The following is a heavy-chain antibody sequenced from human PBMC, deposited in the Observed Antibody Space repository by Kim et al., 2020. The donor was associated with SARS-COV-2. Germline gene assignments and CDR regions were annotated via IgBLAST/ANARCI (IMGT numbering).Heavy chain of an antibody. V-gene: IGHV3-23*01. CDR3: AKDPGKLTAVDY. J-gene: IGHJ4*02. D-gene: IGHD4-4*01. CDR1: GFTVSSHS. CDR2: IRGNGDNT. Sequence: GGSLRLSCAASGFTVSSHSMSWVRQAPGKGLEWVSAIRGNGDNTYYADSVKGRFTISRDNSKNTVYLQMNSLRGEDTALYFCAKDPGKLTAVDYWGQGTLVTVSS.